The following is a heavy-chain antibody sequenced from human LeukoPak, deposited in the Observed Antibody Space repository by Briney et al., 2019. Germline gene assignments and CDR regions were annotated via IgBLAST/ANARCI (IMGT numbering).Heavy chain of an antibody. CDR1: GFTFSTYA. J-gene: IGHJ4*02. CDR3: AKRPDCSTTNCFRFEY. D-gene: IGHD2-2*01. Sequence: GGSLRLSCAASGFTFSTYAMSWVRQAPGQGLEWVSSISGDGGSTYYTESVKGRFTISRDNSKNTLYLQMNSLRAEDTAVYYCAKRPDCSTTNCFRFEYWGQGTLVTVSS. V-gene: IGHV3-23*01. CDR2: ISGDGGST.